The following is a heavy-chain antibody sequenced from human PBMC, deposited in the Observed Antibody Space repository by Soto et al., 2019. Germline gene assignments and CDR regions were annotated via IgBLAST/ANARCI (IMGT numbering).Heavy chain of an antibody. CDR1: GGTFSNNG. J-gene: IGHJ3*02. D-gene: IGHD4-17*01. V-gene: IGHV1-69*12. CDR3: ARIRGAVTYAFDI. CDR2: VIPIFGTP. Sequence: QVQLVQSGAEVKKPGSSVKVSCKASGGTFSNNGVSWVQQAPGQGLEWMGGVIPIFGTPNYAQKFQGRVTITADESTSTAYMELSSLRSEDTAMYYCARIRGAVTYAFDIWGQGTMVTVSS.